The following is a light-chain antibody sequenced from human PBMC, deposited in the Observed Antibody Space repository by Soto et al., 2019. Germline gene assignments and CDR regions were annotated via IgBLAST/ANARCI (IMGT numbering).Light chain of an antibody. CDR2: DAS. J-gene: IGKJ1*01. V-gene: IGKV1-5*01. CDR1: QTITTW. Sequence: DIRVTQSPPTLSASLGDRVTLPCRASQTITTWMAWYQQKPGKAPKLLVYDASTLQSGVATRFSGSGSGTEFTLIISGLQPEDSATYYCQQYTNTNNPWMFGQGTKVDIK. CDR3: QQYTNTNNPWM.